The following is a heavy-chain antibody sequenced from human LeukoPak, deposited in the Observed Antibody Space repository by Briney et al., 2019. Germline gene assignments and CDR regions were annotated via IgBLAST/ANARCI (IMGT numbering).Heavy chain of an antibody. Sequence: ASVKVSCKASGYTFTSYDINWVRQATGQGLEWMGWMNPNSGNTGYAQKFQGRVTITRNTSISAAYMELSSLRSEDTAVYYCASGGLGIAAAFVWGQGTLVTVSS. V-gene: IGHV1-8*03. CDR3: ASGGLGIAAAFV. CDR2: MNPNSGNT. D-gene: IGHD6-13*01. J-gene: IGHJ4*02. CDR1: GYTFTSYD.